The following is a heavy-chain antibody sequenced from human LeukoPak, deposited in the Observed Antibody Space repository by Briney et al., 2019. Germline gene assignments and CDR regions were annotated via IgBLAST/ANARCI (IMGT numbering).Heavy chain of an antibody. D-gene: IGHD3-10*01. V-gene: IGHV1-69*13. J-gene: IGHJ4*02. Sequence: SVKVSCKASGYTFNNYYMYWVRQAPGQGLEWMGGIIPIFGTANYAQKFQGRVTITADESTSTACMELSSLRSEDTAVYYCARGITMVREGFDYWGQGTLVTVSS. CDR3: ARGITMVREGFDY. CDR1: GYTFNNYY. CDR2: IIPIFGTA.